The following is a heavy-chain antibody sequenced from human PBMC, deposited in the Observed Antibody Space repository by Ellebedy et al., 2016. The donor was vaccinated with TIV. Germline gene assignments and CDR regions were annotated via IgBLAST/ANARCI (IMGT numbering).Heavy chain of an antibody. V-gene: IGHV3-7*03. CDR3: ARGRSFN. D-gene: IGHD3-10*01. CDR1: GFTFSSNW. CDR2: IKQDGSEK. J-gene: IGHJ4*02. Sequence: PGGSLRLSCAASGFTFSSNWMSWVRQTPGKGPEWVAYIKQDGSEKYYVDSVKGRFTISRDNAKNSLYLQMNSLRAEDTAVYYCARGRSFNWGQGTLVTVSS.